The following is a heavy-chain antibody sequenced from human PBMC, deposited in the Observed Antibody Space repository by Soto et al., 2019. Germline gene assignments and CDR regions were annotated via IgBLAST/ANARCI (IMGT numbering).Heavy chain of an antibody. Sequence: QVQLVESGGGVVQPRRSLRLSCAASGFTFTSYGMHWVRQAPGKGLEWVAVIWYDGSNKDYADSVKGRFTISRDNSKKTLYLQMNSLRAEYTGVYYCARDSLAGLDYWGQGTLVTVSS. D-gene: IGHD3-3*02. CDR3: ARDSLAGLDY. CDR2: IWYDGSNK. V-gene: IGHV3-33*01. CDR1: GFTFTSYG. J-gene: IGHJ4*02.